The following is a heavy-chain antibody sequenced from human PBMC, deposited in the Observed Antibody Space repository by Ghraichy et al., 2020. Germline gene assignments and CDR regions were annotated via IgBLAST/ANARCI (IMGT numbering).Heavy chain of an antibody. CDR2: IGSTGTT. J-gene: IGHJ4*02. Sequence: GGSLRLSCTASGFTFRTYAMCWVRQAAGKGLEWVSTIGSTGTTYYADSVRGRFTISRDNSKNSLYLQMNSLRADDTALYYCARTEYGEPPFGGYWGRGTLVTVSS. V-gene: IGHV3-23*01. CDR1: GFTFRTYA. D-gene: IGHD4-17*01. CDR3: ARTEYGEPPFGGY.